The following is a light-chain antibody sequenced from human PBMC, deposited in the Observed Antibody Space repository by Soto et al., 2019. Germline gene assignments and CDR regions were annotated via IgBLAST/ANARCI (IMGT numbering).Light chain of an antibody. CDR1: QSVSSY. V-gene: IGKV3-20*01. CDR2: AAS. CDR3: QQYAGTPPAT. J-gene: IGKJ4*01. Sequence: EIVLTQSPATLSLSPGERATLSCRASQSVSSYLAWYQQKPGQAPRLLIYAASSRATGIPDRFSGSGSGTEFTLTISRLEPEDFAVYYCQQYAGTPPATFGGGTKVEIK.